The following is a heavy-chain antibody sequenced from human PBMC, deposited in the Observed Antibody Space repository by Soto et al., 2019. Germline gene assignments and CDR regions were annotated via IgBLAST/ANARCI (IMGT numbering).Heavy chain of an antibody. Sequence: EVQLLESGGGLVQPGGSLRLSCKASGFTFSRYAMTWVRQAPGKGLDWVSSILASGGDAYYADSLKGRFTISGDNSMNTLYLQMNSLRAEDTAVYYCAKGCYTSPFDYWGLGTLVTVSS. V-gene: IGHV3-23*01. CDR2: ILASGGDA. CDR3: AKGCYTSPFDY. J-gene: IGHJ4*02. D-gene: IGHD2-15*01. CDR1: GFTFSRYA.